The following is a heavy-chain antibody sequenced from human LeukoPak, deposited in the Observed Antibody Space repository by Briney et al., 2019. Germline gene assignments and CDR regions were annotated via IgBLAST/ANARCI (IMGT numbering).Heavy chain of an antibody. J-gene: IGHJ3*02. CDR3: ARESSGDAFDI. CDR1: GGSISSGDYY. D-gene: IGHD1-26*01. Sequence: SETLSLTCTVFGGSISSGDYYWSWIRQPPGKGLEWIGYIYYSGSTYYNPSLKSRVTISVDTSKNQFSLKLSSVTAADTAVYYCARESSGDAFDIWGQGTMVTVSS. V-gene: IGHV4-30-4*08. CDR2: IYYSGST.